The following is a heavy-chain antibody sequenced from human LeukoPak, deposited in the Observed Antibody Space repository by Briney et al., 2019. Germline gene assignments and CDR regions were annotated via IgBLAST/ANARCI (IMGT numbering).Heavy chain of an antibody. CDR2: ISWNSGSI. CDR3: AKDWAEEPTEYFDY. J-gene: IGHJ4*02. CDR1: GFTFDDYA. Sequence: GGSLRLSCAASGFTFDDYAMHWVRQAPGKGLEWVSGISWNSGSIGYADSVKGRFTISRDNAKNSLYLQMNSLRAEDMALYYCAKDWAEEPTEYFDYWGQGTLATVSS. D-gene: IGHD1-26*01. V-gene: IGHV3-9*03.